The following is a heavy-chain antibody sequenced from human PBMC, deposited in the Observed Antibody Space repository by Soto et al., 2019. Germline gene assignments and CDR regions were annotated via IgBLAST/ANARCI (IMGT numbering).Heavy chain of an antibody. V-gene: IGHV3-30-3*01. CDR3: SIAPPRGMAPPGTCGSVIDV. Sequence: GGSLRLSCAASGLSFSSYSIHWVRQAPCKGLEWVAVISYDGNNKYYADSVKGRITISRDSSKKMVYLQMNSLRPEDTAVYYCSIAPPRGMAPPGTCGSVIDV. CDR1: GLSFSSYS. D-gene: IGHD6-13*01. CDR2: ISYDGNNK. J-gene: IGHJ6*01.